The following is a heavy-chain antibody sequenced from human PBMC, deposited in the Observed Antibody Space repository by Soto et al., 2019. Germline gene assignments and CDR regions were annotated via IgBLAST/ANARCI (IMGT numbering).Heavy chain of an antibody. CDR1: GDSMSSSNW. Sequence: QVQLQESGPGLLKPSGTLSLTCTVSGDSMSSSNWWNWVRQPPGKGLEWIGEAHHSGGTNYNPSLKSRVTISVDRSQNHFSLKLSSVTAADTAVYYCARSEATALDYWGQGTLVTVSS. CDR2: AHHSGGT. J-gene: IGHJ4*02. V-gene: IGHV4-4*02. CDR3: ARSEATALDY.